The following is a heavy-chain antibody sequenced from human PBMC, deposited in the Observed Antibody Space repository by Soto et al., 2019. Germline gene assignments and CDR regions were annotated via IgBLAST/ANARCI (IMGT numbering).Heavy chain of an antibody. Sequence: GGSLRLSCAASGFTSWDYDMSWIRQAPGKGLEWVSYISRSGNTMYYGDYVKGRFTISRDNAEDSVFLQMISLRAEDTAVYYCVREGRSSTSCNTGCAFDIWGQGTMVTVSS. J-gene: IGHJ3*02. CDR1: GFTSWDYD. D-gene: IGHD2-2*02. CDR2: ISRSGNTM. CDR3: VREGRSSTSCNTGCAFDI. V-gene: IGHV3-11*01.